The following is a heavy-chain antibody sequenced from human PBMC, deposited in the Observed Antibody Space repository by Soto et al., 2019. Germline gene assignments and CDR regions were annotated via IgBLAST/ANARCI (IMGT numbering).Heavy chain of an antibody. D-gene: IGHD1-7*01. J-gene: IGHJ3*01. CDR3: ARRLKLEALES. CDR1: GFSLDTTGMG. V-gene: IGHV2-5*02. CDR2: IYWDEDK. Sequence: QITLKQSGPTLVKPTQTLTLTCTFSGFSLDTTGMGVGWIRQPPGKALECLGVIYWDEDKRYSPALKRRLTTTNDDPRNRTVLPVTNMVLVDTATYFCARRLKLEALESWGQGTVVTVSA.